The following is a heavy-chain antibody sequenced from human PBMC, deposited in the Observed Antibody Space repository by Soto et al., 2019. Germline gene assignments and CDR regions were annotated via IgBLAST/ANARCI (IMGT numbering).Heavy chain of an antibody. CDR1: GFTFRDSG. D-gene: IGHD2-8*01. CDR2: VKNKADGHAT. CDR3: TRRGNGGMDV. V-gene: IGHV3-73*01. J-gene: IGHJ6*02. Sequence: EVQLVESGGGLVQPGGSLKLSCAASGFTFRDSGMHWVRQASGKGLEWVGRVKNKADGHATAYAASVKGRFTISRDDSKNTAYLQMNSLKTEDTAVYYGTRRGNGGMDVWGQGATVTVSS.